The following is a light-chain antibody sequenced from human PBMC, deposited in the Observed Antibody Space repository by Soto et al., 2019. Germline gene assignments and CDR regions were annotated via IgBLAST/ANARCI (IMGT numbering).Light chain of an antibody. J-gene: IGKJ5*01. Sequence: EIVLTQSPATLSLSPGERATLSCRASQSVSSYLAWYQHKPGRAPRLLIYDASDRATGIPARFSGSGSGTDFTLTITRLEPEDSAVYFCQQYTGPPTTFGQGTRLEIK. CDR2: DAS. CDR1: QSVSSY. V-gene: IGKV3-11*01. CDR3: QQYTGPPTT.